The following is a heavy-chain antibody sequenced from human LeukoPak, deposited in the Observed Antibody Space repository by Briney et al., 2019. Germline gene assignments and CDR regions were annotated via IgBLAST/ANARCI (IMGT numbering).Heavy chain of an antibody. CDR1: GFTFGSYS. Sequence: GGSLRLSCAASGFTFGSYSMTWVRQAPGKGLEWVSTITGSGGSAYYPDSVEGRFTVSRDNSKNRLYLQMNSLRAEDTAVYYCAKENYDSGSYAHWGQGTLVSVSS. CDR2: ITGSGGSA. J-gene: IGHJ4*02. CDR3: AKENYDSGSYAH. V-gene: IGHV3-23*01. D-gene: IGHD3-10*01.